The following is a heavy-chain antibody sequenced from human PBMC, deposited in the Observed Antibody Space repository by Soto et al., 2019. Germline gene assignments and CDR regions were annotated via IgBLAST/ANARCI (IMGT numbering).Heavy chain of an antibody. CDR1: GGSISSGGYY. Sequence: QVQLQESGPGLVKPSQTLSLTCTVSGGSISSGGYYWSWIRQHPGKGLEWIGYIYYSGSTYYNPSLTSRVTISVDTSKNQFSLKLSSVTAADTAVYYCAREDPTYSSSWYRSYYYGMDVWGQGTTVTVSS. CDR3: AREDPTYSSSWYRSYYYGMDV. D-gene: IGHD6-13*01. CDR2: IYYSGST. J-gene: IGHJ6*02. V-gene: IGHV4-31*03.